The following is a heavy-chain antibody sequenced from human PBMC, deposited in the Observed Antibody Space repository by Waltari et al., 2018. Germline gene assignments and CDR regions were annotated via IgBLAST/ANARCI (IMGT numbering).Heavy chain of an antibody. D-gene: IGHD3-22*01. Sequence: QVQLVQSGAEVKKPGASVKVSCKASVYTFTGYYMHWVRQAPGQGLEWMGRINPNSGGTKYAQKFQGRVTMTRDTSSSTAYMELSRLRSDDTAVYYCARAYYYDSSGTDAFDIWGQGTMVTVSS. V-gene: IGHV1-2*06. CDR3: ARAYYYDSSGTDAFDI. CDR2: INPNSGGT. CDR1: VYTFTGYY. J-gene: IGHJ3*02.